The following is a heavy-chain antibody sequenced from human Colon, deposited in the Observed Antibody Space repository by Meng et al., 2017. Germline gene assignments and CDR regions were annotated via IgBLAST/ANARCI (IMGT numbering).Heavy chain of an antibody. D-gene: IGHD6-19*01. V-gene: IGHV4-39*01. CDR2: VFYSGNT. Sequence: QLQLQESGPGLVRPSETLSLTCHVSGASVSSSRNYWGWIRQPPGRGLEWIGTVFYSGNTYYSPSLRSRVTISVDSSKNELSLKLNSVIAADTAVYYCVRSSGWVRTGFDPWGQGTLVTVSS. CDR3: VRSSGWVRTGFDP. CDR1: GASVSSSRNY. J-gene: IGHJ5*02.